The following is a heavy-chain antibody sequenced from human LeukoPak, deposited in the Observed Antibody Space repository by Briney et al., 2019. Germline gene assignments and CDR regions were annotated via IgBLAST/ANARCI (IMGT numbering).Heavy chain of an antibody. D-gene: IGHD2-2*01. J-gene: IGHJ3*02. Sequence: GGSLRLSYAASGFTFSSSAMSWVRRAPGKGLDWDSAIRGSDDSTYYADSVKGRFTISRDNSKKTLYLQMNSLRAEDTAVYYCAKSLGRCSSTSCYLVIDAFDIWGQGTMVTVSS. V-gene: IGHV3-23*01. CDR3: AKSLGRCSSTSCYLVIDAFDI. CDR1: GFTFSSSA. CDR2: IRGSDDST.